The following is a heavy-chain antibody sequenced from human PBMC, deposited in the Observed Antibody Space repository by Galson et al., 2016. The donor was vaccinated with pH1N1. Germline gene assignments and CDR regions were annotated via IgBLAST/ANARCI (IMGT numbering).Heavy chain of an antibody. CDR2: ISYDGSNK. CDR3: AKGYYYGDYLDYYYFYNMDV. V-gene: IGHV3-30-3*01. J-gene: IGHJ6*02. Sequence: SLRLSCAASGFTFSNYAMHWVRQAPGKGLEWVALISYDGSNKYYADSVKGRFTISRDNSKNTLYLQMNSLRAEDTAVYYCAKGYYYGDYLDYYYFYNMDVWGQGTTVTVSS. D-gene: IGHD4-17*01. CDR1: GFTFSNYA.